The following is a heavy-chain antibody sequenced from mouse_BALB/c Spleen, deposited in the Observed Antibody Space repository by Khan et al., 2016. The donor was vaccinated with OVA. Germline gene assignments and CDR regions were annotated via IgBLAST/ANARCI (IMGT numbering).Heavy chain of an antibody. D-gene: IGHD2-13*01. V-gene: IGHV5-4*02. J-gene: IGHJ3*01. Sequence: EVELVESGGGLVKPGGSLKLSCAASGFTFSDYYMYWVRQTPEKRLEWVATISDGGSYTSYPDSVRGRFTISIDDVKNTLYLKMSSLKSEDTARYYCARGFYGDPFAYWGQGTLVTVSA. CDR2: ISDGGSYT. CDR3: ARGFYGDPFAY. CDR1: GFTFSDYY.